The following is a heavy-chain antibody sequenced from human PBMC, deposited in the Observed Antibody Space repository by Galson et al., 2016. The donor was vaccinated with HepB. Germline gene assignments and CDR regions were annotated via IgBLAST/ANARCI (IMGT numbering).Heavy chain of an antibody. J-gene: IGHJ4*02. CDR1: GFTFSNSP. CDR3: VRVPGAPDSDY. Sequence: SLRLSCAASGFTFSNSPMAWVRQAPGKGLEWVSATTGSGTNTYYADSVRGRFAISRDNPQNTLYLHMSSLRADDAAVYYCVRVPGAPDSDYWGQGTLVTVSS. V-gene: IGHV3-23*01. CDR2: TTGSGTNT. D-gene: IGHD3-10*01.